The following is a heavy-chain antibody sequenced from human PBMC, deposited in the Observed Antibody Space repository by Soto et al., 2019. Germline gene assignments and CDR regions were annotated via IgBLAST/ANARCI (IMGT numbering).Heavy chain of an antibody. CDR1: GGTFSSYA. CDR3: ASPEDSSGYYDPSRDYYYGTDV. V-gene: IGHV1-69*13. J-gene: IGHJ6*02. Sequence: GASVKVSCKASGGTFSSYAISWVRQAPGQGLEWMGGIIPIFGTANYAQKFQGRVTITADESTSTAYMELSSLRSEDTAVYYCASPEDSSGYYDPSRDYYYGTDVWGQGTTVTVSS. CDR2: IIPIFGTA. D-gene: IGHD3-22*01.